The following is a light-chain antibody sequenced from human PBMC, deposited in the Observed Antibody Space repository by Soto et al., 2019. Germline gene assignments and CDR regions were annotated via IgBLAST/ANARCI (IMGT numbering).Light chain of an antibody. CDR1: PSVANF. CDR3: QQYGSSSLT. CDR2: GAS. Sequence: EIVLTQSPATLSLSPGERATLSCRASPSVANFVAWYQQKPGQAPRLLIYGASSRATGIPDRFSGSGSGTDFTLTISRLEPEDFAVYYCQQYGSSSLTFGGGTKVDIK. V-gene: IGKV3-20*01. J-gene: IGKJ4*01.